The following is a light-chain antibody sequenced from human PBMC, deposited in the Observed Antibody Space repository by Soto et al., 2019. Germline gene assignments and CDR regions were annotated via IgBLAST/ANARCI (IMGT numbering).Light chain of an antibody. V-gene: IGKV3-15*01. J-gene: IGKJ1*01. Sequence: EIVMTQTPATLSVSPGERATLTCRASQRVSSNLAGYQQKPGRAPRLLIHWASTRATGIPATFSGSGAGTKFTLTISSLQSEDFAVYYCQQYNNGPQTFGQGTKVEI. CDR3: QQYNNGPQT. CDR2: WAS. CDR1: QRVSSN.